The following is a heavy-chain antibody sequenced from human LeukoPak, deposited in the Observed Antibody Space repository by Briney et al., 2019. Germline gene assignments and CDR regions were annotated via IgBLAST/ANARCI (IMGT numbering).Heavy chain of an antibody. CDR3: ARDSPYYSGSYSVDY. D-gene: IGHD1-26*01. V-gene: IGHV3-7*01. CDR1: GFTFSSYW. J-gene: IGHJ4*02. Sequence: GGSLRLSCAASGFTFSSYWMSWVRQAPGKGLEWVANIKQDGSEKYYVDSVKGRFTISRDNAKNSLYLQINSLRAEDTAVYYCARDSPYYSGSYSVDYWGQGTLVTVSS. CDR2: IKQDGSEK.